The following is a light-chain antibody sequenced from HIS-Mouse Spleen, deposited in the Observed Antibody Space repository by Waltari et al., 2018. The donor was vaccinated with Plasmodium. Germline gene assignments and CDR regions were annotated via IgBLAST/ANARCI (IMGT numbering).Light chain of an antibody. CDR2: KDS. Sequence: SYELTQPSSVSVSPGQTARITCSGDVLAKKYARWFQQKPGQALVLVIYKDSERPSGIPERVSGSSSGTTVTLTISGAQVEDEADYYCYSAADNNWVFGGGTKLTVL. V-gene: IGLV3-27*01. J-gene: IGLJ3*02. CDR3: YSAADNNWV. CDR1: VLAKKY.